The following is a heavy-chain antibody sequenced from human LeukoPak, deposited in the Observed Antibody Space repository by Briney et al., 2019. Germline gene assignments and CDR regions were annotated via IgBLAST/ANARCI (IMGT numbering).Heavy chain of an antibody. D-gene: IGHD1-1*01. Sequence: SETLSLTCAVYGGSFSGYYWSCIRQPPGKGLEWIGEINHSGSTNYNPSLKSRVTISVDTSKNQFSLKLSSVTAADTAVYYCARLGVQLWTRGWFDPWGQGTLVTVSS. CDR2: INHSGST. CDR1: GGSFSGYY. J-gene: IGHJ5*02. CDR3: ARLGVQLWTRGWFDP. V-gene: IGHV4-34*01.